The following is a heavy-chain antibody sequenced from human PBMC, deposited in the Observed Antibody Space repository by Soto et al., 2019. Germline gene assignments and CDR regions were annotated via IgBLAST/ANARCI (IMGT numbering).Heavy chain of an antibody. CDR2: IYYSGST. D-gene: IGHD6-13*01. Sequence: SETLSLTCTVSGDSISSRSYYWGWIRQPPGKGLEWIGSIYYSGSTYYNPSLSSRATMSVDTSKSQFSLKLSSVTAAGTAVYYCSRVISSSAALGLRYYYYGMDVWGQGTKVTVSS. V-gene: IGHV4-39*01. CDR1: GDSISSRSYY. CDR3: SRVISSSAALGLRYYYYGMDV. J-gene: IGHJ6*02.